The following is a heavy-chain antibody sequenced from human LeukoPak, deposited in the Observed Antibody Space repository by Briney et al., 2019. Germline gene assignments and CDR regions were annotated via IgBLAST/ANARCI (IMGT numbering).Heavy chain of an antibody. V-gene: IGHV3-23*01. D-gene: IGHD3-10*01. CDR3: AAAGDY. Sequence: GGSLRLSCAASEFTFDNYAMSWVRQAPGKGLEWVSVISGSGYYSYYADSVKGRFTVSRDNSKTTLYLQMNSLRADDTAVYYCAAAGDYWGQGTLVTVSS. CDR1: EFTFDNYA. CDR2: ISGSGYYS. J-gene: IGHJ4*02.